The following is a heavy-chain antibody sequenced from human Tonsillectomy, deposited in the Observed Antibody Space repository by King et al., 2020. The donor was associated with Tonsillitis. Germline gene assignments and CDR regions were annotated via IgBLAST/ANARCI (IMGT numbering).Heavy chain of an antibody. CDR3: AKLLRSGYHLYYMDV. CDR2: ISYSAGGT. J-gene: IGHJ6*03. CDR1: GFTFSSFA. Sequence: VQLLESGGGLVQPGGSLRLSCAASGFTFSSFAMTCVRQAPGKGLEWVSSISYSAGGTYYADSVNGRFTISRDNSKNTLYLQVNGLRAEDTAVYYCAKLLRSGYHLYYMDVWGKGTTVTVSS. D-gene: IGHD3-3*01. V-gene: IGHV3-23*01.